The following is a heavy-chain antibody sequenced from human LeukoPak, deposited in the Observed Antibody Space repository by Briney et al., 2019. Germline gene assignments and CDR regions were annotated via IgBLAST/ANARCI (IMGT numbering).Heavy chain of an antibody. CDR2: INSDGSST. D-gene: IGHD3-9*01. CDR3: ARSLRYFDWLPIDY. Sequence: GGSLRLSCAASGFTFSSYWMHWVRHAPGKGLVWVSRINSDGSSTSYADSVKGRFTISRDNAKNTLYLQMNSLRAEDTAVYYCARSLRYFDWLPIDYWGQGTLVTVSS. J-gene: IGHJ4*02. V-gene: IGHV3-74*01. CDR1: GFTFSSYW.